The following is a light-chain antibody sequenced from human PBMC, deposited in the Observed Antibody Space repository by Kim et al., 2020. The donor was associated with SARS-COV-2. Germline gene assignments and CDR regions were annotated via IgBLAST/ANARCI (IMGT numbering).Light chain of an antibody. Sequence: SVALGQTATIPCGGNNIENKNVHWYHQRPGQAPVLVMYRDEKRPSGIPERLSGSNSGDTATLTISRVEAGDEGEYYCQVWDSRAVVFGGGTKLAVL. CDR1: NIENKN. V-gene: IGLV3-9*01. J-gene: IGLJ2*01. CDR3: QVWDSRAVV. CDR2: RDE.